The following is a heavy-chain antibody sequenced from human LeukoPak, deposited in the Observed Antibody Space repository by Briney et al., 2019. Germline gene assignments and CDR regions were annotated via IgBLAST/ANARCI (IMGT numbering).Heavy chain of an antibody. CDR1: GYTFTSYG. D-gene: IGHD3-16*02. V-gene: IGHV1-18*01. CDR2: ISPYHGNT. Sequence: GASVKVSCKASGYTFTSYGISWVRQAPGQGLEWMGRISPYHGNTNYAQKLQGRVTITTDTSTSTAYMELRSLRSDDTAVYYCARDSLGDYVWGSYRHDFDYWGQGTLVTVSS. J-gene: IGHJ4*02. CDR3: ARDSLGDYVWGSYRHDFDY.